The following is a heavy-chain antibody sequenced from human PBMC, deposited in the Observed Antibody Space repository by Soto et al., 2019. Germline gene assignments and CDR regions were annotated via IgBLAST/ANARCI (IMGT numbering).Heavy chain of an antibody. Sequence: GGSLRLSCAASGFTFSDYYMSWIRQAPGKGLEWVSFISSSATTIYHADSVKGRFTISRDNAKNSLFLQMNSLRAEDTAVYYCARSLRGKPARGVEFDSWGQGTLVTVSS. V-gene: IGHV3-11*01. D-gene: IGHD3-10*01. CDR1: GFTFSDYY. CDR3: ARSLRGKPARGVEFDS. J-gene: IGHJ5*01. CDR2: ISSSATTI.